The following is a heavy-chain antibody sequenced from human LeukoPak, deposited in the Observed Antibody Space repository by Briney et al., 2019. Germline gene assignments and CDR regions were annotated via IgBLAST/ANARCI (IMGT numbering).Heavy chain of an antibody. V-gene: IGHV3-48*01. Sequence: GGSLRLSCAASGFTFSSYAMSWVRQAPGKGLEWVSYITRSPTSILYADSVKGRFTISRDNAKNSLYLQMDSLRAEDTAVYYCARLTNGSYFYDAFDMWGLGTVVTVSS. CDR1: GFTFSSYA. D-gene: IGHD1-26*01. CDR2: ITRSPTSI. J-gene: IGHJ3*02. CDR3: ARLTNGSYFYDAFDM.